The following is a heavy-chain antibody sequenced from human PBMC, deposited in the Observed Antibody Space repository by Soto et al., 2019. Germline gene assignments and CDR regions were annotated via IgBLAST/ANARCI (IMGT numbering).Heavy chain of an antibody. CDR1: GGSISSSIYY. CDR3: ARRQQLVSPNWFDP. Sequence: SETLSLTCTVSGGSISSSIYYWGWIRQPPGKGLEWIGSIYYSGSTYYNPSLKSRVTISVDTSKNQFSLKLSSVTAADTAVYYCARRQQLVSPNWFDPWGQGTLVTVSS. D-gene: IGHD6-13*01. V-gene: IGHV4-39*01. J-gene: IGHJ5*02. CDR2: IYYSGST.